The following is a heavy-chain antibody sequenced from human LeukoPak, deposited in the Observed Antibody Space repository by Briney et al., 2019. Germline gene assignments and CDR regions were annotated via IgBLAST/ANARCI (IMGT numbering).Heavy chain of an antibody. D-gene: IGHD2-2*01. CDR2: ISGSGGST. CDR3: AKDSPSIVVVPATNWFDP. J-gene: IGHJ5*02. V-gene: IGHV3-23*01. CDR1: GFTFSSYG. Sequence: PGGSLRLSCAASGFTFSSYGMSWVRQAPGKGLEWVSAISGSGGSTYYADSVKGRFTISRDNSKNTLYLQMNSLRAEDTAVYYCAKDSPSIVVVPATNWFDPWGQGTLVTVSS.